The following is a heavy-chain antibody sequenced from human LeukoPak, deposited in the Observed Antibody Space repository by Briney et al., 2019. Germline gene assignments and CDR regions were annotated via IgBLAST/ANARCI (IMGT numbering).Heavy chain of an antibody. CDR2: IYDSGSA. D-gene: IGHD6-13*01. Sequence: SETLSLTCTVSGGSTSRYYWSWIRQPPGKSLEWIGYIYDSGSAAYNPSLKSRVTISIDTSNNRFSLNLTSVTAADTAVYYCARLPGIAAVWGQGTLVIVSS. CDR3: ARLPGIAAV. V-gene: IGHV4-59*08. J-gene: IGHJ1*01. CDR1: GGSTSRYY.